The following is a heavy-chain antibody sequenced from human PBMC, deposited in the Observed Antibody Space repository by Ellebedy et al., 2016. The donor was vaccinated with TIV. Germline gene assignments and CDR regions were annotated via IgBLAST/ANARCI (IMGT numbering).Heavy chain of an antibody. CDR2: KRRDGEDE. V-gene: IGHV3-7*04. J-gene: IGHJ4*02. Sequence: PGGSLRLSCAASGFDFSSKSMTWVRQAPGKGLEWVATKRRDGEDEFYLDSVKGRFTVSRDNAKNSLFLQMNSLRAEDSGVYYCAKDYTAWSRDYWGQGTLVIVSS. CDR1: GFDFSSKS. CDR3: AKDYTAWSRDY. D-gene: IGHD3-16*01.